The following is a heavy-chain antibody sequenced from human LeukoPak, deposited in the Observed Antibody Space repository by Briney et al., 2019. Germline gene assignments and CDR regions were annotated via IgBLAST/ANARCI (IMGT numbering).Heavy chain of an antibody. CDR3: ARTSGYYDILTGSPYYYMDV. Sequence: ASETLSLTCTVSGGSISSYYWSWIRQPPGKGLEWIGYVYYSGSTNYNPSLKSRVTISVDTSKNQFSLKLSSVTAADTAVYYCARTSGYYDILTGSPYYYMDVWGKGTTVTVSS. J-gene: IGHJ6*03. CDR2: VYYSGST. CDR1: GGSISSYY. D-gene: IGHD3-9*01. V-gene: IGHV4-59*01.